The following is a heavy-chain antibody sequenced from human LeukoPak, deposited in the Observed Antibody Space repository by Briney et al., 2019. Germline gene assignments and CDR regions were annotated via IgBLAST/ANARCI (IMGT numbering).Heavy chain of an antibody. V-gene: IGHV1-8*01. Sequence: ASVKVSCKASGYTLTNYDINWVRQATGQGLEWMGWMNPNSGHTGYTQEFQDRVTMTRDTSISTAYMELSSLRSEDTAVYYCVRVQSGSYARYGMDVWGQGATVSVFS. CDR1: GYTLTNYD. D-gene: IGHD1-26*01. CDR3: VRVQSGSYARYGMDV. CDR2: MNPNSGHT. J-gene: IGHJ6*02.